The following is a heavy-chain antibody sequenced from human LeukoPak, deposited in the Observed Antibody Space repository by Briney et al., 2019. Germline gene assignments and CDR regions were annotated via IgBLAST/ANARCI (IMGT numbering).Heavy chain of an antibody. V-gene: IGHV3-43D*03. J-gene: IGHJ3*02. D-gene: IGHD3-3*01. CDR3: AASSGIWSGSHI. CDR1: GFTFDDFA. CDR2: ITWDAGST. Sequence: GGSLRLSCVASGFTFDDFAMHWVRQAPGKGLEWVSLITWDAGSTYYPDSVRGRFTISRDNSKNSLHLQVNGLRAEDTALYYCAASSGIWSGSHIWGQGTMVTVSS.